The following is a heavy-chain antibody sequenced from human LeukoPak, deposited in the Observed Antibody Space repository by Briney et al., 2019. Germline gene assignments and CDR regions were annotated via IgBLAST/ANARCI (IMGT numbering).Heavy chain of an antibody. CDR3: ARDVETGYCSSTSCYGYDAFDI. CDR2: INHSGST. Sequence: PSETLSLTCVVYGGSFSGYYWSWIRQPPGKGLEWIGEINHSGSTNYNPSLKSRVTISVEKSKKQFSLKLSSVTAADTAVYYCARDVETGYCSSTSCYGYDAFDIWGQGTMVTVSS. J-gene: IGHJ3*02. V-gene: IGHV4-34*01. D-gene: IGHD2-2*01. CDR1: GGSFSGYY.